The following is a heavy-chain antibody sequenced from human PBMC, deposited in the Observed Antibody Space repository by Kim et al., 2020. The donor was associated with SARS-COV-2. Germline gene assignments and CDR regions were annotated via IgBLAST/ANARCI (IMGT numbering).Heavy chain of an antibody. CDR3: AGDRSIIIGVAGFEGYPFD. CDR1: GYTFTSYS. J-gene: IGHJ3*01. CDR2: INFGGGST. Sequence: ASVKVSCKASGYTFTSYSMQWVRQAPGQGLEWMGLINFGGGSTSYAQKFQDRLTITSDTSTSTVYMDLSSLRYEDTAVYYCAGDRSIIIGVAGFEGYPFD. D-gene: IGHD6-19*01. V-gene: IGHV1-46*01.